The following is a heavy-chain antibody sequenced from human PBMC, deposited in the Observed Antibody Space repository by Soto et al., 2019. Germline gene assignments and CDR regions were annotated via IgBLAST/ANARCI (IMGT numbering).Heavy chain of an antibody. Sequence: QVRLQESGPGLVRPSQTLSLTCNVSGAPIGSGGFYWSWIRQHPGKGPEWIGYIYNSGTTFYNPSLGSRVTMSLDAVKNHFSLELRSVTVADTAVYYCAREPISTPRGVTQVDPWGQGTQVTVSS. D-gene: IGHD3-10*01. CDR2: IYNSGTT. CDR1: GAPIGSGGFY. V-gene: IGHV4-31*03. CDR3: AREPISTPRGVTQVDP. J-gene: IGHJ5*02.